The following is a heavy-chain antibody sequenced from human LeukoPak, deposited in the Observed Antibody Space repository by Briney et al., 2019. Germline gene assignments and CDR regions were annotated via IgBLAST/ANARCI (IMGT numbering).Heavy chain of an antibody. CDR1: GFTFDDYA. V-gene: IGHV3-23*01. Sequence: GGSLRLSCAASGFTFDDYAMHWVRQPPGKGLEWVSSIFPSGGEIHYADSVRGRFTISRDNSKSTLSLQMNSLRAEDTAIYYCATYRQVLLPFESWGQGTLVTVSS. CDR2: IFPSGGEI. D-gene: IGHD2-8*02. CDR3: ATYRQVLLPFES. J-gene: IGHJ4*02.